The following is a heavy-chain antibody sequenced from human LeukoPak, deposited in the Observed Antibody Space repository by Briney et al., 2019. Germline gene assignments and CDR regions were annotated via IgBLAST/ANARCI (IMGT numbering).Heavy chain of an antibody. D-gene: IGHD3-22*01. CDR1: GGSISSSSYY. CDR3: ARQLAGRLIVVVITWGFDY. V-gene: IGHV4-39*01. J-gene: IGHJ4*02. CDR2: IYYSGST. Sequence: SETLSLTCTVSGGSISSSSYYWGWLRQPPGKGLEWIGSIYYSGSTYYNPSLKSRVTISVDTSKNQFSLKLSSVTAADTAVYYCARQLAGRLIVVVITWGFDYWGQGTLVTVSS.